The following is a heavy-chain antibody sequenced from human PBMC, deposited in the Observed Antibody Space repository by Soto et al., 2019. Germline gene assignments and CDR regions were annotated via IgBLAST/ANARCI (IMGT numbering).Heavy chain of an antibody. J-gene: IGHJ4*02. Sequence: QITLKESGPTLVKPTQTLTLTCTFSGLSLSSRGVAVGWIRQPPGKALEWLALIYWDDAQDYSPSLKNRLTITLDPPKNQVVLTMTDMAPVATATSYWALCGGILVPPMRVRSDPFDTWGQGTLVTVSS. V-gene: IGHV2-5*02. CDR3: ALCGGILVPPMRVRSDPFDT. CDR2: IYWDDAQ. D-gene: IGHD3-22*01. CDR1: GLSLSSRGVA.